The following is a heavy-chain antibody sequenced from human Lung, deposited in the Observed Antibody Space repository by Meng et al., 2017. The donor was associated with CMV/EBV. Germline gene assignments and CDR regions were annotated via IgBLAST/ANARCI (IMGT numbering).Heavy chain of an antibody. CDR1: GISLDVYG. Sequence: GGSLTLSCVASGISLDVYGMSWVRQVAGKGLEWVSGINWCGGRTGYADSVKGRFTIPRDNAKNSLYLQMSRLRADDTALYYCVKDLHGVSFYAFDIWGQGTMVXVSS. CDR2: INWCGGRT. J-gene: IGHJ3*02. D-gene: IGHD1-26*01. CDR3: VKDLHGVSFYAFDI. V-gene: IGHV3-20*04.